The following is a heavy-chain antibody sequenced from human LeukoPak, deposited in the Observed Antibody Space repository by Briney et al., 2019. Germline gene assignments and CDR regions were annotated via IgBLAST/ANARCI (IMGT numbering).Heavy chain of an antibody. CDR1: GFTFSSYG. D-gene: IGHD2-2*01. CDR3: AKVGRYCSSTSCFLHY. V-gene: IGHV3-30*02. J-gene: IGHJ4*02. CDR2: IRYDGSNK. Sequence: PGGSLRLSYAASGFTFSSYGMHWVRQAPGKGLEWVAFIRYDGSNKYYADSVKGRFTISRDNSKNTLYLQMNSLRAEDTAVYYCAKVGRYCSSTSCFLHYWGQGTLVTVSS.